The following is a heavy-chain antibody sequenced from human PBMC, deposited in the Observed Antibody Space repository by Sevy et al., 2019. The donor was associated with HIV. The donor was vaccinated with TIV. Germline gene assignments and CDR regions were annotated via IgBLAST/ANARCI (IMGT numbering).Heavy chain of an antibody. D-gene: IGHD1-1*01. J-gene: IGHJ1*01. V-gene: IGHV3-30-3*01. CDR3: ALERLSSDVAEYFQN. CDR1: GFTFNRYC. CDR2: ISFDATNK. Sequence: GRSLRLSCAASGFTFNRYCMHWVRQAPGKGLEWVATISFDATNKHYPDSVKGRFTISRDNFQNSLFLQMDSLRPEDTAVYYCALERLSSDVAEYFQNWGQGTLVTVSS.